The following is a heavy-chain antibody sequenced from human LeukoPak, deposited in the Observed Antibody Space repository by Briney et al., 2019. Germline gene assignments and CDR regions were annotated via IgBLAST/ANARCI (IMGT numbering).Heavy chain of an antibody. CDR1: GFTFSNCW. J-gene: IGHJ6*02. CDR2: IDSDGSTT. V-gene: IGHV3-74*03. D-gene: IGHD2/OR15-2a*01. Sequence: GGSLRLSCAASGFTFSNCWMHWVRHAPGEGLEWVSGIDSDGSTTKYADSVKGRFTISRDNAKNTVYLQMNRLRGEDTAVYYWASDTYYYNSSTFYHYYYAMHVWRQGTTLTVSS. CDR3: ASDTYYYNSSTFYHYYYAMHV.